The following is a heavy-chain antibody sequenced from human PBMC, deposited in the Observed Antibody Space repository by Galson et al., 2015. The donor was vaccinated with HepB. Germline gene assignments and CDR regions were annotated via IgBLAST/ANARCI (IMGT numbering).Heavy chain of an antibody. CDR2: ITSSSDTI. CDR1: GFTFSGYS. Sequence: SLRLSCAASGFTFSGYSMNWVRQAPGKGLEWVSYITSSSDTIYYADSVKGRFTISRDNAKNSLYLRMNSLRAEDTAVYYCARGIAARPGYHYYGMDVWGRGTTVTVSS. V-gene: IGHV3-48*04. J-gene: IGHJ6*02. CDR3: ARGIAARPGYHYYGMDV. D-gene: IGHD6-6*01.